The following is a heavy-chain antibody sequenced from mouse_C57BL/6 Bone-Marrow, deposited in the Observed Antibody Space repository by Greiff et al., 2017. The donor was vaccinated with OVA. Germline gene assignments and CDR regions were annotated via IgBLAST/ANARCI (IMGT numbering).Heavy chain of an antibody. CDR1: GYTFTTYP. Sequence: QVQLKESGAELVKPGASVKMSCKASGYTFTTYPIEWMKQNHGKSLEWIGNFHPYNDDTKYNEKFKGKATLTVEKSSSTVYLELSRLTSDDSAVYYGARGGGYYEAMDYWGQGTSVTVSS. D-gene: IGHD2-3*01. J-gene: IGHJ4*01. V-gene: IGHV1-47*01. CDR2: FHPYNDDT. CDR3: ARGGGYYEAMDY.